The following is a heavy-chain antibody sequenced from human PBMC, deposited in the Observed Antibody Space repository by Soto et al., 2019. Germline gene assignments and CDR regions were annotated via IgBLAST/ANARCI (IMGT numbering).Heavy chain of an antibody. CDR2: ISTTSFTI. CDR3: ARGSGYYGSGSYYKEGSFDY. V-gene: IGHV3-48*02. Sequence: GGSLRLSCAASGFSFSTYDMDWVRQAPGKGPELIAHISTTSFTIYYADSVKGRFTISRDNVRNSLYLEMKSLRDEDTAVYYCARGSGYYGSGSYYKEGSFDYWGQGTLVTVSS. CDR1: GFSFSTYD. D-gene: IGHD3-10*01. J-gene: IGHJ4*02.